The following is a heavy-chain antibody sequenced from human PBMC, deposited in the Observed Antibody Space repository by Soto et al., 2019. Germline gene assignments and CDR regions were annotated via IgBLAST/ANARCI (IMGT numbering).Heavy chain of an antibody. Sequence: ASVKVSCKASGYTFTSYAMHWVRQAPGQRLEWMGWINAGNGNTKYSQKFQGRVTITRDTSASTAYMELSSLRSEDTAVYYCARDPLPYGDYKRWFDPWGQGTLVTVSS. D-gene: IGHD4-17*01. CDR3: ARDPLPYGDYKRWFDP. CDR1: GYTFTSYA. V-gene: IGHV1-3*01. CDR2: INAGNGNT. J-gene: IGHJ5*02.